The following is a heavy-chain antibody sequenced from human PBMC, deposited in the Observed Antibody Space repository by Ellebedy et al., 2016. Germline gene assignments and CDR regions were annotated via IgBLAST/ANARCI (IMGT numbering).Heavy chain of an antibody. V-gene: IGHV4-39*07. CDR2: IYYSGST. J-gene: IGHJ5*02. CDR3: ARSIPAYDILTGYYPNWFDP. CDR1: GGSISSSSYY. D-gene: IGHD3-9*01. Sequence: SETLSLXXTVSGGSISSSSYYWGWIRQPPGKGLEWIGSIYYSGSTYYNPSLKSRVTISVDTSKNQFSLKLSSVTAADTAVYYCARSIPAYDILTGYYPNWFDPWGQGTLVTVSS.